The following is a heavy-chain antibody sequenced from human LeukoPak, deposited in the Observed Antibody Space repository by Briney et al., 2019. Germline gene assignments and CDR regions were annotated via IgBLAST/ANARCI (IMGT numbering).Heavy chain of an antibody. D-gene: IGHD3-10*01. CDR3: AKARGGD. V-gene: IGHV3-53*01. CDR2: FHSDGHI. J-gene: IGHJ4*02. Sequence: PGGSLRLSCAASGFSVSSDHMSWVRQAPGKGLEWVSLFHSDGHIYYADSVKGRFTISRDDSKNTVYLQMNSLRAEDTDVYYCAKARGGDWGQGTLVPVSA. CDR1: GFSVSSDH.